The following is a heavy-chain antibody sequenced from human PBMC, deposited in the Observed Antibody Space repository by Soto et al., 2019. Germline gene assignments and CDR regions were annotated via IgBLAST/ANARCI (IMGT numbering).Heavy chain of an antibody. V-gene: IGHV3-30*18. D-gene: IGHD1-26*01. CDR3: AKDVGASGYMDV. CDR1: GFTFSSYD. J-gene: IGHJ6*03. CDR2: ISYDGSNK. Sequence: GGSLRLSCAASGFTFSSYDMHWVRQAPGKGLEWVAVISYDGSNKCYADSVKGRFTISRDNSKNTLYLQMNSLRAEDTAVYYCAKDVGASGYMDVWGKGTTVTVSS.